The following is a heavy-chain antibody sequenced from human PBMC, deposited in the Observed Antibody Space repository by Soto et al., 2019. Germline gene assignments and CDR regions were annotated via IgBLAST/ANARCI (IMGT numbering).Heavy chain of an antibody. D-gene: IGHD3-3*01. V-gene: IGHV4-31*03. CDR1: GGSISSDDYY. CDR3: ARVTTIFGIINQSWFDP. CDR2: ISYSGSK. Sequence: QVQLQESGPGLVKPAQTMSLTCTVSGGSISSDDYYWSWIRQHPGKALEGMGSISYSGSKYFSPYIRSRISTSVDTSTNQVSLWLSSVTVADTAVYYCARVTTIFGIINQSWFDPWGQGTLVIVS. J-gene: IGHJ5*02.